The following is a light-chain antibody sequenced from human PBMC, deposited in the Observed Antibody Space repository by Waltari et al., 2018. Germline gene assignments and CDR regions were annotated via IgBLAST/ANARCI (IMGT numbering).Light chain of an antibody. CDR1: ESVSSSH. Sequence: EIVLTQSPGTLSLSPGERATLSCRASESVSSSHLAWYQQKPGQAPRLLIYAESYRATGIPDRFRCSGSGTDFTLTISRLEPEDFAVYYCQQFGSSPFTFGGGTKVEIK. CDR3: QQFGSSPFT. V-gene: IGKV3-20*01. CDR2: AES. J-gene: IGKJ4*01.